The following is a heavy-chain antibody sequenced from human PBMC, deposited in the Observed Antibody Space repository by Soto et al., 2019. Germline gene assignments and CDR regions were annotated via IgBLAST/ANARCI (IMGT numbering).Heavy chain of an antibody. Sequence: EVQLLESGGGLVQPGGSLRLACAASGFTFSSYGMTWGRQAPGKGLEWVSFSSATGAGTYYADSVKGRFTISRDTSKNTLYLQMTSLRADDTAVYYCAKDRRAGGNYGFYSDFWGQGALVIVSS. D-gene: IGHD1-7*01. CDR1: GFTFSSYG. CDR2: SSATGAGT. V-gene: IGHV3-23*01. J-gene: IGHJ4*02. CDR3: AKDRRAGGNYGFYSDF.